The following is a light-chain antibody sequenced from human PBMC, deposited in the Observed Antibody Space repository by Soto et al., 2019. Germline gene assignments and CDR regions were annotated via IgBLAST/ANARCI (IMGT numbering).Light chain of an antibody. V-gene: IGLV1-40*01. CDR3: QSYDSSLSGVV. Sequence: QSVLTQPPSVSGAPGQRVTISCTGRRSNIGAGYDVHWYQHLPGTAPKLLISGNSNRPSGVPDRFSGSKSGTSASLAITGLQADDEADYYCQSYDSSLSGVVFGGGTKLTVL. CDR1: RSNIGAGYD. CDR2: GNS. J-gene: IGLJ2*01.